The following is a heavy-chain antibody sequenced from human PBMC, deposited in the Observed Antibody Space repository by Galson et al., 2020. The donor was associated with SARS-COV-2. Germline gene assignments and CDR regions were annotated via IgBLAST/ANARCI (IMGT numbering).Heavy chain of an antibody. CDR1: GTSISSGSYS. D-gene: IGHD4-17*01. Sequence: SETLSLTCAVSGTSISSGSYSWNWIRQPPGKGLEWIGYISHSGGTYYNPSLKSRVTISGARSKNQFSLRLSSVTAADTAVYYCARLHYGEYAPEAFDIWGQGTRVTVAS. CDR3: ARLHYGEYAPEAFDI. CDR2: ISHSGGT. V-gene: IGHV4-30-2*01. J-gene: IGHJ3*02.